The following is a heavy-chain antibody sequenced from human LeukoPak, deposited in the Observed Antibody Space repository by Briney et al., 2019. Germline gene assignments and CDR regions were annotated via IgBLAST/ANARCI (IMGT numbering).Heavy chain of an antibody. Sequence: PGGSLRLSCAASGFTFSDYYMSWIRQAPGKGLEWVSYISSSGSTIYYADSVKGRFTISRDNARNSLYLQMNSLRAEDTAVYYCARDGPFGVVMSLGDAFDTWGQGTMVTVSS. J-gene: IGHJ3*02. CDR3: ARDGPFGVVMSLGDAFDT. CDR2: ISSSGSTI. CDR1: GFTFSDYY. V-gene: IGHV3-11*01. D-gene: IGHD3-3*01.